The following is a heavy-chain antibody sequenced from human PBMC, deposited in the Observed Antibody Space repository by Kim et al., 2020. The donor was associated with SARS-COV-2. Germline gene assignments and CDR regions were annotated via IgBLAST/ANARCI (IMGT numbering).Heavy chain of an antibody. Sequence: SETLSLTCAVSGGSISSSNWWSWVRQPPGKGLEWIGEIYHSGSTNYNPSLKSRVTISVDKSKNQFSLKLSSVTAADTAVYYCARDIVATILNYWYFDLWGRGTLVTVSS. CDR3: ARDIVATILNYWYFDL. V-gene: IGHV4-4*02. D-gene: IGHD5-12*01. CDR2: IYHSGST. CDR1: GGSISSSNW. J-gene: IGHJ2*01.